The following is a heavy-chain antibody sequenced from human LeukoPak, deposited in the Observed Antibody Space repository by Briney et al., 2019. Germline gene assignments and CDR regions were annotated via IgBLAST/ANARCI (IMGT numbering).Heavy chain of an antibody. V-gene: IGHV3-23*01. CDR3: AKDESDSSSWYGRFDY. J-gene: IGHJ4*02. Sequence: GGPLTLSCTASGFPYSNCDMLWLRQAPRKELDWVSAISGSGGDTYYADSVKGRFTISRDNSKNTLYLQMNSVRAEDTALYYCAKDESDSSSWYGRFDYWGQGTLVTVSS. D-gene: IGHD6-13*01. CDR2: ISGSGGDT. CDR1: GFPYSNCD.